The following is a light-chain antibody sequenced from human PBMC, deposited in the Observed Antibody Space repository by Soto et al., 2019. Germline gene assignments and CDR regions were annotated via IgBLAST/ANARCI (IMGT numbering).Light chain of an antibody. Sequence: QPVLTQPPSASGTPGQRVIISCSGSRSNIGSNTVNWYQQVPGTAPKLLIYSDNQRPSGVPDRFSGSKSGTSASLAISGLQSEDEGDYYCAAWDDSLNGRVEFGGGTKVTVL. CDR2: SDN. CDR3: AAWDDSLNGRVE. V-gene: IGLV1-44*01. J-gene: IGLJ2*01. CDR1: RSNIGSNT.